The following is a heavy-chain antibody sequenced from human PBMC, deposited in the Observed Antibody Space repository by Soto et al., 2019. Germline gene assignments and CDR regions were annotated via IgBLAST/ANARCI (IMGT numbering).Heavy chain of an antibody. CDR1: GGSVSSSNW. V-gene: IGHV4-4*02. CDR3: ARVPGVVVSADDAFDI. CDR2: IYHSGSA. J-gene: IGHJ3*02. D-gene: IGHD2-21*02. Sequence: QVQLQESGPGLVKPSGTLSLTCAVSGGSVSSSNWWSWVRQSPGKGLEWMGEIYHSGSAHYNPSLKRRATISLAKSKTQFSLRLTSVTAADTAVYYCARVPGVVVSADDAFDIWGPGTRVIVSS.